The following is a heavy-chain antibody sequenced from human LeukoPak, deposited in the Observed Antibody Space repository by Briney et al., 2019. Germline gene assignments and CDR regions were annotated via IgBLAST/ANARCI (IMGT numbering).Heavy chain of an antibody. Sequence: ASVKVSCKASGYTFTVYYMHWVRQAPGQGLEWMGWINPNSGGTNYAQRFQGRVTMTRDTSISTAYMELRRLKSDDTAMYYCARDSSGYYPDFDYWGQGTLVTVSS. J-gene: IGHJ4*02. CDR2: INPNSGGT. V-gene: IGHV1-2*02. CDR3: ARDSSGYYPDFDY. CDR1: GYTFTVYY. D-gene: IGHD3-22*01.